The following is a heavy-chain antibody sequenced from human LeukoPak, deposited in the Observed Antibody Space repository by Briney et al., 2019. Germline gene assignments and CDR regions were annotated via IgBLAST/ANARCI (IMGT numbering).Heavy chain of an antibody. D-gene: IGHD3-9*01. V-gene: IGHV3-30*18. Sequence: GRSLRLSCAASGFIFSSYGMHWVRQAPGKGLEWVAVISYDGSNKYYADSVKGRFTISRDNSKNTLYLQMNSLRAEDTAVYYCAKDMDPPATYFDWLLPLYYYYGMGVWGQGTTVTVSS. J-gene: IGHJ6*02. CDR3: AKDMDPPATYFDWLLPLYYYYGMGV. CDR1: GFIFSSYG. CDR2: ISYDGSNK.